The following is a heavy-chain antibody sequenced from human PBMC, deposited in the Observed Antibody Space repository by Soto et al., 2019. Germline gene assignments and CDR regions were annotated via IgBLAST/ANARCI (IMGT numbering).Heavy chain of an antibody. J-gene: IGHJ6*02. V-gene: IGHV4-4*07. CDR3: ARTGQTYYYYRMDV. Sequence: ETLSLSCTVSGGSISSYYWSWIRQPAGKGLEWIGRIYTSGSTNYNPSLKSRVTMSVDTSKNQFSLKLSSVTAADTAVYYCARTGQTYYYYRMDVWGQGTTATVSS. CDR2: IYTSGST. CDR1: GGSISSYY.